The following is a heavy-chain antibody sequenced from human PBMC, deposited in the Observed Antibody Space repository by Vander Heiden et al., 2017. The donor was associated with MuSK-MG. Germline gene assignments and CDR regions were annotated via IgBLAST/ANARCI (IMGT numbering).Heavy chain of an antibody. Sequence: QLQLQESGPGLVKASETLSLTCTVSGDSITSSPFYWVWIRQPPGKGLEWIGTIFYSGDSYYNPSLQSRVTTSVDTSKHQFSLKLSSVTAADTAVYFCVRHSSGTMYNFWGQGTLVTVSS. CDR1: GDSITSSPFY. D-gene: IGHD1-1*01. CDR3: VRHSSGTMYNF. V-gene: IGHV4-39*01. CDR2: IFYSGDS. J-gene: IGHJ4*02.